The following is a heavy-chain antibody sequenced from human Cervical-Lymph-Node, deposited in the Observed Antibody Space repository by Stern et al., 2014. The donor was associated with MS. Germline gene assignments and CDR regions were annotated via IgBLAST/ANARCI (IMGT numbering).Heavy chain of an antibody. D-gene: IGHD6-13*01. J-gene: IGHJ4*02. CDR2: IYTSGTT. CDR3: ARASAAAYDY. V-gene: IGHV4-61*02. CDR1: GGSISSGSYY. Sequence: QLQLQESGPGLVKPSQTLSLTCTVSGGSISSGSYYWSWIRQPAGKGLEWIGRIYTSGTTNYNPSLKSRVSMSMETAKNQVSLQLPSVTAADTAVYYCARASAAAYDYWGQGTLVTVSS.